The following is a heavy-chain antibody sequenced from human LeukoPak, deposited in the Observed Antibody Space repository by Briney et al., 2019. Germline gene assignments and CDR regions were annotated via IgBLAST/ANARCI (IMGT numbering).Heavy chain of an antibody. CDR3: ARGRFVLDYYRFDY. CDR1: GYTFTSYY. Sequence: ASVTVSCKSSGYTFTSYYMHWVRQAPGQRLAWMGMFNPSGGGTTYAQKFQGRVTMTRDTSTSTVYMELSSLRSEDTAVYYCARGRFVLDYYRFDYWGQGTLVTVSS. J-gene: IGHJ4*02. V-gene: IGHV1-46*01. CDR2: FNPSGGGT. D-gene: IGHD3-22*01.